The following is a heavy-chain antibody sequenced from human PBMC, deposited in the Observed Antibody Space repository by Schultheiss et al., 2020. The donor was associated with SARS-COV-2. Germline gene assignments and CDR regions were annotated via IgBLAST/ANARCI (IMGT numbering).Heavy chain of an antibody. CDR2: INPNSGGT. CDR1: GYTFTSYG. Sequence: ASVKVSCKASGYTFTSYGISWVRQAPGQGLEWMGWINPNSGGTNYAQKFQGRVTMTRDTSISTAYMELRSLRSDDTAVYYCARDRLYNWNLRAHINYYYYYMDVWGKGTTVTVSS. V-gene: IGHV1-2*02. D-gene: IGHD1-20*01. CDR3: ARDRLYNWNLRAHINYYYYYMDV. J-gene: IGHJ6*03.